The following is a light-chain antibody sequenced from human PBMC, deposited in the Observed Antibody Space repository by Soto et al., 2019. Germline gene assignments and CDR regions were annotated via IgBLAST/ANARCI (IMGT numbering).Light chain of an antibody. CDR3: SSYTTSSTRV. CDR1: SSDVGAYDY. CDR2: EVS. Sequence: QSALTQPASVSGSPGQSTTISCTGTSSDVGAYDYVSWYQQHPDKAPKLMIYEVSYRPSGVSNRFSGSKSVNTATLTISGLQAEDEADYYCSSYTTSSTRVFGTGTKVTVL. V-gene: IGLV2-14*03. J-gene: IGLJ1*01.